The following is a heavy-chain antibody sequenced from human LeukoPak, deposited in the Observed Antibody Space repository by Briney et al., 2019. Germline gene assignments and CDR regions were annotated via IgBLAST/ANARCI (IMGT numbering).Heavy chain of an antibody. CDR3: ARGLSGGYCSGGSCRYYYYYYYMDV. V-gene: IGHV4-59*12. CDR2: IYYSGST. D-gene: IGHD2-15*01. CDR1: GGSISSYY. J-gene: IGHJ6*03. Sequence: PSETLSLTCTVSGGSISSYYWSWIRQPPGKGLEWIGYIYYSGSTNYIPSLKSRVTISVDTSKNQFSLKLSSVTAADTAVYYCARGLSGGYCSGGSCRYYYYYYYMDVWGKGTTVTVSS.